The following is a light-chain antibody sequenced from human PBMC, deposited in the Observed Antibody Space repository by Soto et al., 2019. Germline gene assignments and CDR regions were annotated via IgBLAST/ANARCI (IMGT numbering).Light chain of an antibody. V-gene: IGLV2-14*03. CDR2: GVS. Sequence: QSALTQPATVSGSPGQSITISCTGTSSDVGGYNFVSWYQHHPGKAPKLMIYGVSERPSGVSNRFSGSKSGNTASLTISGLQAEDEADYYCSSYTISSSVVFGGGTKLTVL. CDR3: SSYTISSSVV. CDR1: SSDVGGYNF. J-gene: IGLJ2*01.